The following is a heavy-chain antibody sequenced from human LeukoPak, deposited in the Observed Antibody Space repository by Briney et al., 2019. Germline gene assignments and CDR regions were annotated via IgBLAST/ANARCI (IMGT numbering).Heavy chain of an antibody. V-gene: IGHV4-39*07. CDR3: AREGGNSIGNFDY. CDR2: IYHSGST. Sequence: SETLSLTCTVSGGSITSNSYYWGWIRQPPGKGLEWIGSIYHSGSTYYNPSLKSRVTISVDTSKNQFSLKLSSVTAADTAVYYCAREGGNSIGNFDYWGQGTLVTVSS. J-gene: IGHJ4*02. D-gene: IGHD4-23*01. CDR1: GGSITSNSYY.